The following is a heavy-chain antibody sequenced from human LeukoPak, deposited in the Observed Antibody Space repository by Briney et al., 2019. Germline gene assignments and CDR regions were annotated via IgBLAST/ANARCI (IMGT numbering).Heavy chain of an antibody. CDR1: GGSISSYY. CDR2: IHHSGST. CDR3: AGWVWTVSRVEYFEN. D-gene: IGHD3/OR15-3a*01. V-gene: IGHV4-59*01. J-gene: IGHJ1*01. Sequence: SETPSLTCTVSGGSISSYYRSWVRQPPGKGLEWIGNIHHSGSTNYHSSLKSRVTMSIDTSKNLFSVNLSSVTAADTAVYYCAGWVWTVSRVEYFENWGQGTLVTVSS.